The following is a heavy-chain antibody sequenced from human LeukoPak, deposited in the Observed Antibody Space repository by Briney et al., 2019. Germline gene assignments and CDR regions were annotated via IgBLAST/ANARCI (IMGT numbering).Heavy chain of an antibody. CDR2: IIPILGIA. D-gene: IGHD2-15*01. V-gene: IGHV1-69*04. Sequence: SVKVSCKASAGTFSSYAISWVRHAPGQGLEWMARIIPILGIANYAQKFQGRVAITADKSTSTAYMELSSLRSEDTAVYYCARDEQTGPPSSRGSCYPFDYWGQGTLVTVSS. J-gene: IGHJ4*02. CDR1: AGTFSSYA. CDR3: ARDEQTGPPSSRGSCYPFDY.